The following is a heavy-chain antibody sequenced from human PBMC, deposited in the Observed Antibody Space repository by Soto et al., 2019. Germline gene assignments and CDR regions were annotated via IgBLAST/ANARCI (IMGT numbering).Heavy chain of an antibody. CDR1: GGSMSNYY. V-gene: IGHV4-59*01. CDR3: AREAAAVETYYYYYYMDV. J-gene: IGHJ6*03. D-gene: IGHD6-13*01. Sequence: QVQLQESGPGLVKPSETLSVTCTVSGGSMSNYYWSWIRQPPGKGLEWIGYIYYSGSTNYKPSLKSRVTISVDTSKNQFSLKLSSVTAADTAVYYCAREAAAVETYYYYYYMDVWGKGTTVTVSS. CDR2: IYYSGST.